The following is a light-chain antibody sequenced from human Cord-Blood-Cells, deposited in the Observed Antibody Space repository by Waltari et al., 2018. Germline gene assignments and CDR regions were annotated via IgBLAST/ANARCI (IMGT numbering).Light chain of an antibody. Sequence: HSALTQPPSASGSPGQSVTISCTGPSSDVGGYHYVSWYQQHPGKAPKLMIYEVSKRPSGVPDRFSGSKSGNTASLTVSGLQAEDEADYYCSSYAGSNRVFGGGTKLTVL. CDR1: SSDVGGYHY. V-gene: IGLV2-8*01. CDR3: SSYAGSNRV. CDR2: EVS. J-gene: IGLJ3*02.